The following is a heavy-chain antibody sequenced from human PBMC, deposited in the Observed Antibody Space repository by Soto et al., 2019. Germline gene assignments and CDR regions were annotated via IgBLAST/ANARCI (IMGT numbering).Heavy chain of an antibody. D-gene: IGHD3-9*01. CDR2: ISGSGGST. V-gene: IGHV3-23*01. CDR1: GFTFSSYA. J-gene: IGHJ6*02. CDR3: AKNLWRYFDFDGMDV. Sequence: EVQLLESGGGLVQPGGSLRLSCAASGFTFSSYAMSWVRQAPGKGLEWVSAISGSGGSTYYADSVKGRFTISRVNSKNTLYLQMNSLRAEDTAVYYCAKNLWRYFDFDGMDVWGQGTTVTVSS.